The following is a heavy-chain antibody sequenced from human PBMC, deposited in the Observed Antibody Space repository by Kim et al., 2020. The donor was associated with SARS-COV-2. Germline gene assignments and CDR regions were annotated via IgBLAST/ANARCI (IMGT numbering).Heavy chain of an antibody. V-gene: IGHV1-8*01. D-gene: IGHD1-26*01. CDR3: AIHLSGSYPY. J-gene: IGHJ4*02. CDR2: NT. Sequence: NTGYAQKFQGRVTMTRNTSISTAYMELSSLRSEDTAVYYCAIHLSGSYPYWGQGTLVTVSS.